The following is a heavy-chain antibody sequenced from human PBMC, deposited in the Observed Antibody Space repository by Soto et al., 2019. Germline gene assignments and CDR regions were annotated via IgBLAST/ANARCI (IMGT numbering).Heavy chain of an antibody. D-gene: IGHD2-21*01. V-gene: IGHV4-39*01. CDR3: GRVVEGATRHTDFDS. CDR1: GFSIHNSHSC. Sequence: TLSLTFAFSGFSIHNSHSCWGWIRQPPGKGLEFIANVYYSGGAHYNPSFKSRVTISVDTATNQVSLRMSSVTAADTAVYFCGRVVEGATRHTDFDSWGQGTLVTVSS. J-gene: IGHJ5*01. CDR2: VYYSGGA.